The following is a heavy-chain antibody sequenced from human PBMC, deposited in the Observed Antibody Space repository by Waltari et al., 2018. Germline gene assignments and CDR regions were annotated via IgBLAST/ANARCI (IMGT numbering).Heavy chain of an antibody. V-gene: IGHV4-59*01. Sequence: QVQLQESGPGLVKPSETLSLTCTVSGGSISSYYWSWLRQPPGKGLEWIGYIYYSGSTNYNPSLKSRVTISVDTSKNQFSLKLSSVTAADTAVYYCARTLKYSSRRFYYYYGMDVWGQGTTVTVSS. CDR2: IYYSGST. CDR3: ARTLKYSSRRFYYYYGMDV. CDR1: GGSISSYY. D-gene: IGHD6-13*01. J-gene: IGHJ6*02.